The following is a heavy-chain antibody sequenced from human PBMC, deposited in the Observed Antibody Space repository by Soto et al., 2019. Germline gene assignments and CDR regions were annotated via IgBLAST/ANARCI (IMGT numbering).Heavy chain of an antibody. V-gene: IGHV5-51*01. D-gene: IGHD3-9*01. CDR2: I. J-gene: IGHJ4*02. CDR3: ARHGVGDILTGQPDY. Sequence: EVQLVQPGAEVKKPGESLKISCKGSGYSFTSYWIGWVRQMPGKGLEWMGIIYSPSFQGQVTISADKSISTAYLQWSSLKASDTAMYYCARHGVGDILTGQPDYWGQGTLVTVSS. CDR1: GYSFTSYW.